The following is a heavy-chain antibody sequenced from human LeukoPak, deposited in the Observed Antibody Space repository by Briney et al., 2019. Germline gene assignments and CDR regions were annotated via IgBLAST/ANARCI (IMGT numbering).Heavy chain of an antibody. CDR1: GFTFSSYS. J-gene: IGHJ4*02. Sequence: GGSLRFSCAASGFTFSSYSMNWVRQAPGKGLEWVSSISSSSSYIYYADSVKGRFTISRDNAKNSLYLQMNSLRAEDTAVYYCARDRVGAYSYFDYWGQGTLVTVSS. CDR2: ISSSSSYI. CDR3: ARDRVGAYSYFDY. D-gene: IGHD1-26*01. V-gene: IGHV3-21*01.